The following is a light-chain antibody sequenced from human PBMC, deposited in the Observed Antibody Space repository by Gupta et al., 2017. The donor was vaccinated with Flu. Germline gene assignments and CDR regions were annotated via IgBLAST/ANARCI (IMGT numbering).Light chain of an antibody. J-gene: IGLJ1*01. CDR3: QVWDDNSDHIYV. Sequence: SYVVTQPPSVSMAPGQTARITCGGNNIGFKSVHWYQQKPGQAPVLVVFDNGDRPSGIPERFSGSNSGNTATLTISRVEAGDEADYYCQVWDDNSDHIYVFGSGTKVTV. V-gene: IGLV3-21*02. CDR1: NIGFKS. CDR2: DNG.